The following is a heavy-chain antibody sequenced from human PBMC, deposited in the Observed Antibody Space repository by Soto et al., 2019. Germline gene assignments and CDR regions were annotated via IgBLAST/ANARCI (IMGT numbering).Heavy chain of an antibody. CDR2: IYYSGST. D-gene: IGHD3-22*01. CDR1: GGSVSSGSYY. CDR3: ARVSVLGSGYSDY. Sequence: QVQLQESGPGLVKPSETLSLTCTVSGGSVSSGSYYWSWIRQPPGKGLEWIGYIYYSGSTNYNPSLKSRVTISVDTSKNQFSLKLSSVTAADTAVYYCARVSVLGSGYSDYWGQGTLVTVSS. V-gene: IGHV4-61*01. J-gene: IGHJ4*02.